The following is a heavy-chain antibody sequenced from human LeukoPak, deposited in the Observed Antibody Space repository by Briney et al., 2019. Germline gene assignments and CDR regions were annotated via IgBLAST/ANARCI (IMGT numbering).Heavy chain of an antibody. Sequence: ASVKVSCKTSGYSFTDYYMHWVRQAPGQGLEWMGWINPNSGGTSSAQKFQGRVTMTRDTSISTVYMEVRWLTSDDTAIYYCARADRLHGGPYLIGPWGQGTLVTVSS. V-gene: IGHV1-2*02. J-gene: IGHJ5*02. D-gene: IGHD2-21*01. CDR2: INPNSGGT. CDR1: GYSFTDYY. CDR3: ARADRLHGGPYLIGP.